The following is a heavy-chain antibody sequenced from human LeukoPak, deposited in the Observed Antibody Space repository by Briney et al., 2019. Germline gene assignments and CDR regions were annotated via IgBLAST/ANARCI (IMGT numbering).Heavy chain of an antibody. CDR3: AKRIGAAGTTYYGMDV. CDR1: GFTFSSHA. V-gene: IGHV3-30*18. D-gene: IGHD6-13*01. Sequence: GGSLRLSCAASGFTFSSHAMHWARQAPGKGLEWVALISNDGNNKYYAASVKGRFNISRDNSKNTLNLQMNSLRAEDTAVYYCAKRIGAAGTTYYGMDVWGQGTTVTVSS. CDR2: ISNDGNNK. J-gene: IGHJ6*02.